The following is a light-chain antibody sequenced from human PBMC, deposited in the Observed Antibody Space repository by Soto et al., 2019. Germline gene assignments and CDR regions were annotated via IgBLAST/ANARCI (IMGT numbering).Light chain of an antibody. CDR3: QQYSSYPWT. CDR1: QSISNW. CDR2: DAS. J-gene: IGKJ1*01. V-gene: IGKV1-5*01. Sequence: DIQMTQSPSTLSASVGDRATLSCRASQSISNWLAWYQQKPGQAPDLLIYDASNLDGGIPSRFSGSRYGTEFIRPTSSLLPDDFATYYCQQYSSYPWTFGQGTKVDIK.